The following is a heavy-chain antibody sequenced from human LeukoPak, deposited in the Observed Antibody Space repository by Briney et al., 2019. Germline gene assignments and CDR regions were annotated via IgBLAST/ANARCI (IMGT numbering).Heavy chain of an antibody. D-gene: IGHD3-22*01. CDR3: ASSPYDSRASLDY. CDR2: ISKSSTYI. J-gene: IGHJ4*02. Sequence: GGSLRLSCVTSGFTFRSYTMNWVRQAPGKGLEWVSAISKSSTYIHYADSVKGRFTISRDNAKNSLYLQMSGLRAEDTAVYYCASSPYDSRASLDYWGQGTLVTVSS. CDR1: GFTFRSYT. V-gene: IGHV3-21*01.